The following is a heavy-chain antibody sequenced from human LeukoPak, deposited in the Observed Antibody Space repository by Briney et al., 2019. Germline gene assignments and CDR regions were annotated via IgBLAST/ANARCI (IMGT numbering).Heavy chain of an antibody. CDR2: ISGSGGST. Sequence: GGSLRLSCAASGFTFSRYSMNWVRQAPGKGLEWVSSISGSGGSTYYADSVKGRFSISRDNSKNTLYLQVNSLRAEDTAVYYCAKDWSSGWYTLDYWGQGTLVTVSS. V-gene: IGHV3-23*01. CDR1: GFTFSRYS. D-gene: IGHD6-19*01. CDR3: AKDWSSGWYTLDY. J-gene: IGHJ4*02.